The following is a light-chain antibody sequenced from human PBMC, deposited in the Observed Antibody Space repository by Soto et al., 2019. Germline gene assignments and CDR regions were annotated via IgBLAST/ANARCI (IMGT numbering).Light chain of an antibody. CDR3: QQYNSWLWT. Sequence: ITLTQSLDTLSSYPGDRVTLSCLASQSVSSKLAWYQQKPGQAPRLLIYGASTRATGIPARFSGSGSGTEFTLIISSLQSEDSAVYYCQQYNSWLWTFGQGTKVDI. CDR1: QSVSSK. V-gene: IGKV3-15*01. J-gene: IGKJ1*01. CDR2: GAS.